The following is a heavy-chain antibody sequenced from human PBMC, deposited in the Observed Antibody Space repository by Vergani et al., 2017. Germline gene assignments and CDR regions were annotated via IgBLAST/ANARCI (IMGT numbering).Heavy chain of an antibody. Sequence: EVQLVESGGGLVKPGGSLRLSCAASGFTFSNAWMSWVRQAPGKGLEWVGRIKSKTDGGTTDYAAPVKGRFTISRDDSKNTLYLQMNSLKTEDTAVYYCTTPVDTAMVTIDYWGQGTLVIVSS. J-gene: IGHJ4*02. CDR2: IKSKTDGGTT. CDR3: TTPVDTAMVTIDY. D-gene: IGHD5-18*01. CDR1: GFTFSNAW. V-gene: IGHV3-15*01.